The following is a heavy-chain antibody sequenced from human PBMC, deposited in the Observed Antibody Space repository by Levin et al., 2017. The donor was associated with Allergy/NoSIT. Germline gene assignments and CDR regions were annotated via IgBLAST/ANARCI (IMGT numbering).Heavy chain of an antibody. D-gene: IGHD1-26*01. CDR2: SRNKAKSYST. CDR3: TRVAVLGATVADH. J-gene: IGHJ4*02. CDR1: GFTFSDHY. Sequence: PGGSLRLSCAASGFTFSDHYMDWVRQAPGKGLEWVGRSRNKAKSYSTEYAASVKGRFTVSRDALKNSLYLQMNSLKTEDTAVYYCTRVAVLGATVADHWGQGALVTVSS. V-gene: IGHV3-72*01.